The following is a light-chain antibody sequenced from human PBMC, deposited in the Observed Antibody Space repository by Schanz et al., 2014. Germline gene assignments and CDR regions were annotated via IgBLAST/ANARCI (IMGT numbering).Light chain of an antibody. V-gene: IGLV2-8*01. CDR1: SSDIGRYNY. Sequence: QSALTEPASASGSPGQSVTISCTGTSSDIGRYNYVSWYQHHPGKAPKLLIYDVTKRPSGVPDRFSGSKSGNTASLTVSGLQAEDEAEYYCSSNVGSNNFQFGGGTKLTVL. CDR2: DVT. J-gene: IGLJ3*02. CDR3: SSNVGSNNFQ.